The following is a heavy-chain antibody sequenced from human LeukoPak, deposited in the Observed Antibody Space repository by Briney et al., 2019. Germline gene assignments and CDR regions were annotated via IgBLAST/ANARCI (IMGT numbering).Heavy chain of an antibody. Sequence: GGSLRLSCAASGFTFSSYSMNWVRQAPGKGLEWVSSISSSSSYIYYADSVKGRFTISRDSAKNSLYLQMNSLRAEDTAVYYCARLELGYCSSTSCPNPSFDYWGQGTLVTVSS. D-gene: IGHD2-2*01. J-gene: IGHJ4*02. CDR1: GFTFSSYS. CDR2: ISSSSSYI. CDR3: ARLELGYCSSTSCPNPSFDY. V-gene: IGHV3-21*01.